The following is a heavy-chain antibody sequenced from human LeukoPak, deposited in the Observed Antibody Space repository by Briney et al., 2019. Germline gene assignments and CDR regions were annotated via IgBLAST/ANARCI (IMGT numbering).Heavy chain of an antibody. D-gene: IGHD2-15*01. CDR1: GGSFSGYY. Sequence: PSETLSLTCAVYGGSFSGYYWSWIRQPPGKGLEWIGEINHSGSTNYNPSLKSRVTISVDTSKNQFSLKLSSVTAADTAVYYCARVPPPYCSGGSCYSSYYYGMDVWGQGTTVTVSS. CDR3: ARVPPPYCSGGSCYSSYYYGMDV. CDR2: INHSGST. J-gene: IGHJ6*02. V-gene: IGHV4-34*01.